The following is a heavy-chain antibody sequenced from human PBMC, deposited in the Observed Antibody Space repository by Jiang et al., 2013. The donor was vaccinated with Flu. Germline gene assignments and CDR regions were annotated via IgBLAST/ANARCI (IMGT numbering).Heavy chain of an antibody. Sequence: SGSGLVKPSETLSLTCTVSGGSISSSSYYWGWIRQPPGKGLEWIGSIYYSGSTYYNPSLKSRVTISVDTSKNQFSLKLSSVTAADTAVYYCARPVFGGHSSGWYHWGQGTLVTVSS. CDR3: ARPVFGGHSSGWYH. D-gene: IGHD6-19*01. CDR1: GGSISSSSYY. V-gene: IGHV4-39*01. J-gene: IGHJ5*02. CDR2: IYYSGST.